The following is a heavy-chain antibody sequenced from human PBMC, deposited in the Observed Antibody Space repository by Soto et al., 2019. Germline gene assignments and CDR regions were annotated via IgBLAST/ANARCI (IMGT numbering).Heavy chain of an antibody. J-gene: IGHJ4*02. Sequence: SETLSLTCAVYGGSFSGYYWSWIRQPPGKGLEWIWEINHSGSTNYNPSLKSRVTISVDTSKNQFSLKLSSVTAADTAVYYCARGAVWSGMGDYWGQGTLVTVSS. CDR3: ARGAVWSGMGDY. CDR2: INHSGST. V-gene: IGHV4-34*01. D-gene: IGHD3-3*01. CDR1: GGSFSGYY.